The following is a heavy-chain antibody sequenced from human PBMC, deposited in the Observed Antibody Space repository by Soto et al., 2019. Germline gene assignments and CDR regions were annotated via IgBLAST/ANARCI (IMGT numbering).Heavy chain of an antibody. J-gene: IGHJ5*02. Sequence: SVKVSCKASGGTFSSYAISWVRQAPGQGLEWMGGIIPIFGTANYAQKFQGRVTITADKSTSTAYMELSSLRSEDTAVYYCARVGDSSGYSYNWLDPWGQGPLVTVSS. CDR1: GGTFSSYA. V-gene: IGHV1-69*06. CDR3: ARVGDSSGYSYNWLDP. D-gene: IGHD3-22*01. CDR2: IIPIFGTA.